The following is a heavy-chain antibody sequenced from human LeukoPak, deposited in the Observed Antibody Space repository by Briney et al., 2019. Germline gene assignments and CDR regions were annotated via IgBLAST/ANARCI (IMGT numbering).Heavy chain of an antibody. V-gene: IGHV4-39*07. CDR3: ARRLRVDAFDI. CDR2: IYYSGST. J-gene: IGHJ3*02. Sequence: SETLSLTCTVSGGSISSSSYYWGWIRQPPGKGLEWIGSIYYSGSTYYNPSLKSRVTISVDTSKNQFSLKLSSVTAADTAVYYCARRLRVDAFDIWGQGTMVTVSS. CDR1: GGSISSSSYY. D-gene: IGHD3-16*01.